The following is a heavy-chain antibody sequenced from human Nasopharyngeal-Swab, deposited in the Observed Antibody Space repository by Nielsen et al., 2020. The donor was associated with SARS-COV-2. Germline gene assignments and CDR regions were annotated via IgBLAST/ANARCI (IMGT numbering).Heavy chain of an antibody. Sequence: SVKVSCKASGYTFTSYGISWVRQAPGQGLEWMGWISAYNGNTNYAQKFQGRVTMTRDTSISTAYMELSSLRSEDTAVYYCARGREWLELWGQGTLVTVSS. CDR2: ISAYNGNT. CDR1: GYTFTSYG. D-gene: IGHD6-19*01. J-gene: IGHJ4*02. CDR3: ARGREWLEL. V-gene: IGHV1-18*01.